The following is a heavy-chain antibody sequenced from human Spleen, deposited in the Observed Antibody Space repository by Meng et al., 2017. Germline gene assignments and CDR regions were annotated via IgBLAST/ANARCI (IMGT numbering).Heavy chain of an antibody. CDR3: ARDPYSGIAAAGPSY. J-gene: IGHJ4*02. D-gene: IGHD6-13*01. CDR1: GGSFSDYY. Sequence: SETLSLTCVVSGGSFSDYYWSWIRQPPGKGLEWIGYIYYSGRTNYNPSLKSRVTISVDTSKNQLSLKMSSVTAADTAVYYCARDPYSGIAAAGPSYWGQGTLVTVSS. CDR2: IYYSGRT. V-gene: IGHV4-59*01.